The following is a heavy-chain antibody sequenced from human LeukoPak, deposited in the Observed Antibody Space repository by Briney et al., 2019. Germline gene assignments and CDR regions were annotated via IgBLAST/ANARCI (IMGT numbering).Heavy chain of an antibody. CDR3: ARVILDDNSGRTDYYYGMDV. D-gene: IGHD3-22*01. Sequence: PGGSLRLSCAASGFTFSSYSMNWVRQAPGKGLEWVSSISSSSSYIYYADSVKGRFTISRDNAKNSLYLQMNSLRAEDTAVYYCARVILDDNSGRTDYYYGMDVWGQGTTVTVSS. CDR2: ISSSSSYI. J-gene: IGHJ6*02. V-gene: IGHV3-21*01. CDR1: GFTFSSYS.